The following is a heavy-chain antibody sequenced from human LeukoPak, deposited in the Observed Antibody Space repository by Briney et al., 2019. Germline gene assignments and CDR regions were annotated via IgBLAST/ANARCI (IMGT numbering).Heavy chain of an antibody. CDR1: GFTFSSYS. J-gene: IGHJ4*02. V-gene: IGHV3-7*01. CDR3: ARERTHRGYSYGSIDH. Sequence: PGGSLRLSCAASGFTFSSYSMSWGRQAPGKGLEWVANIKQDGSEKYYVDSVKGRFTISRDKAKNSLYLQMNSLRAEDTAVYYCARERTHRGYSYGSIDHWGQGTLVTVSS. D-gene: IGHD5-18*01. CDR2: IKQDGSEK.